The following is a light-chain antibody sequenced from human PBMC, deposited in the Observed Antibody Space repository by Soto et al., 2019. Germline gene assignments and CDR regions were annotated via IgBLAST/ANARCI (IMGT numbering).Light chain of an antibody. V-gene: IGKV3-15*01. CDR2: GAS. J-gene: IGKJ2*01. CDR1: QSVTTQ. Sequence: EIVMTQSPATLSVSPGERATLSCRASQSVTTQLAWYQQKPGQAPRLIIYGASTRATGIPARFSGSGSGTEFTLTISSLQSEDFAVYYCQQYNNWPPKYTFGQGTKVDIK. CDR3: QQYNNWPPKYT.